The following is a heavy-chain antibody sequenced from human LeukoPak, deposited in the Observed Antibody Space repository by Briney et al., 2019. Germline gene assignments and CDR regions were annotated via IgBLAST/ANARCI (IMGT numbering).Heavy chain of an antibody. V-gene: IGHV3-7*04. J-gene: IGHJ4*02. CDR1: GFPFSSFL. D-gene: IGHD5-24*01. Sequence: GGALRLSCVASGFPFSSFLMTWVRPAPGEGVEWVANIKQDGSKKSYVDSVKGRFTISRDNAKNSLYLHMNSLRAEDTAIYYCTRVGYIDEGIDYWGQGTLVTVSS. CDR2: IKQDGSKK. CDR3: TRVGYIDEGIDY.